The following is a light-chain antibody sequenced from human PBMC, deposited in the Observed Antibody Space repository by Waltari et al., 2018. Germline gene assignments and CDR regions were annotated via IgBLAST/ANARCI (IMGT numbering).Light chain of an antibody. CDR3: GSWDSSLSAYV. CDR1: SSNIGSEY. CDR2: DNT. J-gene: IGLJ1*01. V-gene: IGLV1-51*01. Sequence: QSVLTQPPSVSAAPGQQISISCSGSSSNIGSEYVSWYRQFPGTAPHLLISDNTDPPSGIPARFSGSKAGTSATLGITGLQTGDEADYYCGSWDSSLSAYVFGSGTKVTVL.